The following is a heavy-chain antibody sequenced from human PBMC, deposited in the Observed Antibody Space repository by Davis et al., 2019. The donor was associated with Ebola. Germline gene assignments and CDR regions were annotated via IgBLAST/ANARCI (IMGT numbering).Heavy chain of an antibody. V-gene: IGHV3-23*01. CDR3: ARPIIAAAGWFDP. D-gene: IGHD6-13*01. Sequence: GGSLRLSCTDSVITFSSYAMSWVRQAPGKGLEWVSAISGSGGSTYYADSVKGRFTISRDNSKNTLYLQMNSLRAEDTAVYYCARPIIAAAGWFDPWGQGTLVTVSS. CDR2: ISGSGGST. J-gene: IGHJ5*02. CDR1: VITFSSYA.